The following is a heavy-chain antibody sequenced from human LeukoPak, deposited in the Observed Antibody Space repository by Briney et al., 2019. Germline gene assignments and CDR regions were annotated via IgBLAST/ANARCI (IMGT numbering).Heavy chain of an antibody. D-gene: IGHD4-17*01. J-gene: IGHJ4*02. Sequence: GGSLRLSCAASGFTFSDYAMHWVRQAPGKGLEWVAVISKDGSDKYYPGSVRGRFTISRDNSKNTIYLQMDSLRAEDTAVYYCARGPDYGDYAIDYWGQGTLVTVSS. V-gene: IGHV3-30-3*01. CDR3: ARGPDYGDYAIDY. CDR1: GFTFSDYA. CDR2: ISKDGSDK.